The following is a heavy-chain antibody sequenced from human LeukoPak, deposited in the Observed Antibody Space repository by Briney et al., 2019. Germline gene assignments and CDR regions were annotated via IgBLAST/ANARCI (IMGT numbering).Heavy chain of an antibody. V-gene: IGHV3-53*01. CDR1: GFTVSSIY. J-gene: IGHJ5*02. CDR2: IYSDGNT. D-gene: IGHD6-19*01. Sequence: PGGSLRLSCAVSGFTVSSIYMSWVRQAPGKGLEWVSFIYSDGNTHYGDSVKGRFTLSRDSSRNTLYLPMNSLTVDDTAVYYCAGDTHSSSWYDHWGQGTLVTVSS. CDR3: AGDTHSSSWYDH.